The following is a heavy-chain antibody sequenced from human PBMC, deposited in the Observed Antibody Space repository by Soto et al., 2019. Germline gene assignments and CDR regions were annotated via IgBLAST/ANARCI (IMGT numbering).Heavy chain of an antibody. D-gene: IGHD1-26*01. V-gene: IGHV3-30*18. CDR3: ANGGGLGYYIASSYHFAY. J-gene: IGHJ4*02. CDR2: ISYDGSNT. CDR1: GFTFSSYG. Sequence: QVQLVESGGGVVQPGRSLRLSCVASGFTFSSYGMHWVRQAPGKGLEWVAIISYDGSNTYYADSVKGRFTISRDNSKNPLSLQRHSLVAEDTSVYSCANGGGLGYYIASSYHFAYWSQGTLVPVSS.